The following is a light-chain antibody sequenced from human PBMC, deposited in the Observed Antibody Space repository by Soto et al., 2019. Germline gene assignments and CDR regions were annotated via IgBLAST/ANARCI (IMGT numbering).Light chain of an antibody. J-gene: IGLJ2*01. CDR2: DVR. CDR1: SGDIGVYNY. Sequence: QSALAQPASVTGSLGQSISISFTGTSGDIGVYNYVSWYQQHPGKAPKLLIFDVRNRPSGVSDRFSGSKSGNTASLSISGLQAEDEADYYCTTYTATNTRVVFGGGTKLTVL. V-gene: IGLV2-14*01. CDR3: TTYTATNTRVV.